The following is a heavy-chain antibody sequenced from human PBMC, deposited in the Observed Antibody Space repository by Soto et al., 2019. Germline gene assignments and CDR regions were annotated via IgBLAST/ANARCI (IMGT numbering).Heavy chain of an antibody. D-gene: IGHD3-16*02. CDR1: GGSISDYQ. Sequence: QVQLQESGPGLVKPSETLSLTCTVSGGSISDYQWNWIRQSPGKGLEWIGYIYYSGRTNYNPSLKSRLTILLETSTKQFSRSLRSVTAADTAVYYCARMRGLGEISPYFDYWRQVTLVTVSS. V-gene: IGHV4-59*01. J-gene: IGHJ4*02. CDR2: IYYSGRT. CDR3: ARMRGLGEISPYFDY.